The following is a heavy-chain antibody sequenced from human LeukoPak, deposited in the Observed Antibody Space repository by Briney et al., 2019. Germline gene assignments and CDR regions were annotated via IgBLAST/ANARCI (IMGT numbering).Heavy chain of an antibody. CDR1: GGSISGYY. Sequence: SETLSLTCTVSGGSISGYYWSWIRQPPGKGLEWIGYIYYSGSTNYNPSLKSRVTVSVDTSKNQFSLRLSSLTAADTAVYYCARVLPAHSYYYYGMDVWGQGTTVTVSS. J-gene: IGHJ6*02. V-gene: IGHV4-59*01. CDR2: IYYSGST. CDR3: ARVLPAHSYYYYGMDV.